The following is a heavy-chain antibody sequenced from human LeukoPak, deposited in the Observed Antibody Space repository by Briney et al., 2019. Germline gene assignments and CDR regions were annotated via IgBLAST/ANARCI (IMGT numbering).Heavy chain of an antibody. V-gene: IGHV3-23*01. D-gene: IGHD2-15*01. J-gene: IGHJ5*02. CDR3: AKLPIVVVVAATWWFDP. CDR1: GFTFSSYA. CDR2: ISGSGGST. Sequence: GGSLRLSCAASGFTFSSYAMSWVRQAPGKGLEWVSGISGSGGSTYYADSVKGRFAFSRDNSKNTLYLQMNSLRAEDTAVYYCAKLPIVVVVAATWWFDPWGQGTLVTVSS.